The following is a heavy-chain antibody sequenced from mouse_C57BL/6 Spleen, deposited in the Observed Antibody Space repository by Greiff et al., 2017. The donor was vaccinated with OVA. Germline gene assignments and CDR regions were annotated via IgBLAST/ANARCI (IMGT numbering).Heavy chain of an antibody. CDR2: IDPETGGT. CDR3: TRSGKGDYAMDY. V-gene: IGHV1-15*01. Sequence: VQLVESGAELVRPGASVTLSCKASGYTFTDYEMHWVKQTPVHGLEWIGAIDPETGGTAYNQKFKGKAILTADKSSSTAYMELRSLTSEDSAVYYCTRSGKGDYAMDYWGQGTSVTVSS. J-gene: IGHJ4*01. CDR1: GYTFTDYE. D-gene: IGHD4-1*01.